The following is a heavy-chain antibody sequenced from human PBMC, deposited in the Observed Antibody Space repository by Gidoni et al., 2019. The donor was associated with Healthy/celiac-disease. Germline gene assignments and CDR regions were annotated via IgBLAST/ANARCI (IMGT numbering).Heavy chain of an antibody. J-gene: IGHJ6*02. Sequence: QVQLLESGGGLVKHGRSLRLSRAASGFNFRYYYMSWIRQAPGKGLEWVSYISSSSSYTNYADSVKGRFTISRDNAKNSLYLQMNSLRAEDTAVYYCARAFSDVLGGITGTTAYYYGMDVWGQGTTVTVSS. D-gene: IGHD1-20*01. CDR3: ARAFSDVLGGITGTTAYYYGMDV. CDR1: GFNFRYYY. V-gene: IGHV3-11*05. CDR2: ISSSSSYT.